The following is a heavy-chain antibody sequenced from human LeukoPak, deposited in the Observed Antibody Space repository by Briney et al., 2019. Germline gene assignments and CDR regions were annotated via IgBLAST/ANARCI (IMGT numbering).Heavy chain of an antibody. J-gene: IGHJ4*02. D-gene: IGHD3-10*01. Sequence: ASVKVSCKASGYTFTSYGISWVRQAPGQGLEWMGWISAYNGNTNYAQKLQGRVTMTTDTSTSTAYMELRSLRSDDTAVYYCARRLQYYYGSGSYHYFDYWGQGTLVTVSS. CDR3: ARRLQYYYGSGSYHYFDY. CDR2: ISAYNGNT. V-gene: IGHV1-18*01. CDR1: GYTFTSYG.